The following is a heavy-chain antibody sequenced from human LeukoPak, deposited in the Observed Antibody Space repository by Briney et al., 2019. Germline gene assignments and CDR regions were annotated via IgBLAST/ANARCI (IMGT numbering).Heavy chain of an antibody. CDR3: ARDQIAVAGNFDY. V-gene: IGHV1-69*05. D-gene: IGHD6-19*01. J-gene: IGHJ4*02. CDR2: IIPIFGTA. Sequence: SVKVSCKXSGGTFSSYAISWVRQAPGQGLEWMGRIIPIFGTANYAQKFQGRVTITTDESTSTAYMELSSLRSEDTAVYYCARDQIAVAGNFDYWGQGTLVTVSS. CDR1: GGTFSSYA.